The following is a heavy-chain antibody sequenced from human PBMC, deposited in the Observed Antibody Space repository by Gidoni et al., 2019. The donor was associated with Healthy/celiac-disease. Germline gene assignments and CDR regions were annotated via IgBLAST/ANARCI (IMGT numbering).Heavy chain of an antibody. CDR3: ARAGTTVTPCVDY. J-gene: IGHJ4*02. D-gene: IGHD4-17*01. CDR2: INPSGGSP. CDR1: GYTFTSYY. V-gene: IGHV1-46*01. Sequence: QVQLVQSGAEVKKPGDSVKVSCKASGYTFTSYYMHWVRQAPGQGLEWMGMINPSGGSPSYAQKFQGRVTMTRDTSTSTVYMELISLRSEDTAVYYCARAGTTVTPCVDYWGQGTLVTVSS.